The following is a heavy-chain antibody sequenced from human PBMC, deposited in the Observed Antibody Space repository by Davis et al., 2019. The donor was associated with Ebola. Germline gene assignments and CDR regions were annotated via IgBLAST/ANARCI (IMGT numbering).Heavy chain of an antibody. J-gene: IGHJ4*02. CDR1: GFTFSSYA. D-gene: IGHD3-22*01. CDR3: AKEQPQYYYDSSGNSIRYYVDY. CDR2: ISYDGSNK. V-gene: IGHV3-30-3*01. Sequence: GESLKISCAASGFTFSSYAMHWVRQAPGKGLEWVAVISYDGSNKYYADSVKGRFTISRDNSKNTLYLQMNSLRAEDTAVYYCAKEQPQYYYDSSGNSIRYYVDYWGQGTLVTVSS.